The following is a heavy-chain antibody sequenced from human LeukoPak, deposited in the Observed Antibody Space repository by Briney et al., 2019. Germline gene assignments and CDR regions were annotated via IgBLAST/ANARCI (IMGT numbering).Heavy chain of an antibody. CDR2: INPSGGST. CDR3: AREAVVVAATFDY. J-gene: IGHJ4*02. Sequence: ASVKISCKASGYTFTSYYMHWVRQAPGQGLEWMGIINPSGGSTSYAQKFQGRVTMTRDMSTSTVYMELSSLRSEDTAVYYCAREAVVVAATFDYWGQGTLVTVSS. D-gene: IGHD2-15*01. V-gene: IGHV1-46*01. CDR1: GYTFTSYY.